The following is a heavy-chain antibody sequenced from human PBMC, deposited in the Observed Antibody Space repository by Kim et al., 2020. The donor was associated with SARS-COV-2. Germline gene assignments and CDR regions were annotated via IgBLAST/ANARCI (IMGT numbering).Heavy chain of an antibody. CDR1: GGSISSSSYY. CDR3: ARHLLGGLTGYGWFDP. D-gene: IGHD3-9*01. CDR2: IYYSGST. J-gene: IGHJ5*02. Sequence: SETLSLTCTVSGGSISSSSYYWGWIRQPPGKGLEWIGSIYYSGSTYYNPSLKSRVTISVDTSKNQFSLKLSSVTAADTAVYYCARHLLGGLTGYGWFDPWGQGTLVTVSS. V-gene: IGHV4-39*01.